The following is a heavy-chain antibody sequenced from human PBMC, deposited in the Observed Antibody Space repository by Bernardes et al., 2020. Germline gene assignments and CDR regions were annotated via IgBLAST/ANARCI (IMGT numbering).Heavy chain of an antibody. V-gene: IGHV3-21*04. CDR2: ISSSSSYI. CDR1: GFTFSSYS. Sequence: GGSLRLSCAASGFTFSSYSMNWVRQAPGKGLEWVSSISSSSSYIYYADSVKGRFTISRDNAKNSLYLQMNSLRAEDTAVYYCAKDIAVAGPAPFDYWGQGTLVTVSS. J-gene: IGHJ4*02. D-gene: IGHD6-19*01. CDR3: AKDIAVAGPAPFDY.